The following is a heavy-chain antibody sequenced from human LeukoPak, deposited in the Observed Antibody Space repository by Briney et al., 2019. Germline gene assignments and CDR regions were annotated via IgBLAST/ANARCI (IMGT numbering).Heavy chain of an antibody. D-gene: IGHD6-13*01. V-gene: IGHV4-31*03. CDR2: IYYSGST. J-gene: IGHJ4*02. CDR1: GGSISSGGYY. Sequence: SETLSLTCTVSGGSISSGGYYWSWIRQHPGKGLEWIGYIYYSGSTYYNPSLKSRVTISVDTSKNQFSLKLSSVTAADTAVYYCARGAGKAAAAGIKFLDYWGQGTLVTVSS. CDR3: ARGAGKAAAAGIKFLDY.